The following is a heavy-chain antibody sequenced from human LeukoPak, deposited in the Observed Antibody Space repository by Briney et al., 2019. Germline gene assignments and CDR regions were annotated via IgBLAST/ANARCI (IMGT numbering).Heavy chain of an antibody. D-gene: IGHD1-26*01. CDR2: ISAYNGNT. V-gene: IGHV1-18*01. CDR3: ARDRGAFSGSYDLDY. J-gene: IGHJ4*02. CDR1: GYTFTSYG. Sequence: ASVKVSCKASGYTFTSYGISWVRQAPGQGLEWMGWISAYNGNTNYAQKLQGRVTITTDTSTSTAYMELRSLRSDDTAVYYCARDRGAFSGSYDLDYWGQGTLVTVSS.